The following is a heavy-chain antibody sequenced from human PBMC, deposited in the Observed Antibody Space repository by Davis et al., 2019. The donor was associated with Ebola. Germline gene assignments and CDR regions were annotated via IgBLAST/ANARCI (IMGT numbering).Heavy chain of an antibody. Sequence: GGSLRLSCAASGFTFSIHWMSWVRLAPGKGLEWVSGISGSGGITYYADSVKGRFTISRDNSKNTLYLQMNILRAEDTAVYYCARDIYPGDYYYYHYGLDVWGQGTTVTVSS. D-gene: IGHD3-3*01. J-gene: IGHJ6*02. CDR1: GFTFSIHW. CDR3: ARDIYPGDYYYYHYGLDV. CDR2: ISGSGGIT. V-gene: IGHV3-23*01.